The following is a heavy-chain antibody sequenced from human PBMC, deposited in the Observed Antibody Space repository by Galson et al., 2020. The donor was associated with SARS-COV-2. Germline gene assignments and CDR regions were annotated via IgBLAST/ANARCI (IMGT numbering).Heavy chain of an antibody. CDR2: ISYDGSNK. J-gene: IGHJ6*02. CDR1: GFTFSSYA. D-gene: IGHD3-22*01. V-gene: IGHV3-30-3*01. Sequence: GESLKISCAASGFTFSSYAMHWVRQAPGKGLEWVAVISYDGSNKYYADSVKGRFTTSRDNSKNTLYLQMNSLRAEDTAVYYCARDGDYYDSSGYYYAPRYYYGMDVWGQGTTVTVSS. CDR3: ARDGDYYDSSGYYYAPRYYYGMDV.